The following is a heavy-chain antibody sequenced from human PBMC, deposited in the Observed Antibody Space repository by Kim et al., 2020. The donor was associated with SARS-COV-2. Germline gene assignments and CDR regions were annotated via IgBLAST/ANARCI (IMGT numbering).Heavy chain of an antibody. Sequence: GGSLRLSCAASGFTFSSYGMHWVRQAPGKGLEWVAVISYDGSNKYYADSVKGRFTISRDNSKNTLYLQMNSLRAEDTAVYYCAKASPPKVLLWFGEVPLAGMDVWGQGTTVTVSS. CDR1: GFTFSSYG. D-gene: IGHD3-10*01. V-gene: IGHV3-30*18. CDR3: AKASPPKVLLWFGEVPLAGMDV. J-gene: IGHJ6*02. CDR2: ISYDGSNK.